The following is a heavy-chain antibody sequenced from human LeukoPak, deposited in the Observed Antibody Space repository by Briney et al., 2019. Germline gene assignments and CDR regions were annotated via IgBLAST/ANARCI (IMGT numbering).Heavy chain of an antibody. D-gene: IGHD5-12*01. J-gene: IGHJ3*02. CDR1: GFTFSSYW. CDR3: ARSPPRGLRGPDAFDI. Sequence: PGGSLRLSCAASGFTFSSYWMHWVRQAPGKGLVWVSRINSDGSSTSYADSVKGRFTISRDNAKNTLYLQMNSLRAEDTAVYYCARSPPRGLRGPDAFDIWGQGTMVTVSS. CDR2: INSDGSST. V-gene: IGHV3-74*01.